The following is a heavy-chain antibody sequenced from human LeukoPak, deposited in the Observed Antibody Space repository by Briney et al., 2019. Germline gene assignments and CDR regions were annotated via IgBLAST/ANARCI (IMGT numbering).Heavy chain of an antibody. CDR1: GGTFSSYA. V-gene: IGHV1-69*05. D-gene: IGHD2-21*02. Sequence: ASVKVSCKASGGTFSSYAISWVRQAPGQGLEWMGGIIPLFGTANYAQKFQGRVTMTRNTSISTAYMELSSLRSEDTAVYYCARDSSEHIVVVTASRPYYYYYMDVWGKGTTVTVSS. CDR2: IIPLFGTA. CDR3: ARDSSEHIVVVTASRPYYYYYMDV. J-gene: IGHJ6*03.